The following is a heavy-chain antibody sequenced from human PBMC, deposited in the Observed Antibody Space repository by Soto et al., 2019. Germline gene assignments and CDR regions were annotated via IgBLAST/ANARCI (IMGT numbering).Heavy chain of an antibody. CDR1: GGSISSGGYY. CDR2: IYYSGST. Sequence: QVQLQESGPGLVKPSQTLSLTCTVSGGSISSGGYYWSWIRQHPGKGLEWIGYIYYSGSTYYNPSLKSRVTISVDTSKNQFSLKLSSVTAADTAVYYCARDSAAPGVYYYGMDVWGQGTTVTVSS. V-gene: IGHV4-31*03. J-gene: IGHJ6*02. CDR3: ARDSAAPGVYYYGMDV. D-gene: IGHD6-13*01.